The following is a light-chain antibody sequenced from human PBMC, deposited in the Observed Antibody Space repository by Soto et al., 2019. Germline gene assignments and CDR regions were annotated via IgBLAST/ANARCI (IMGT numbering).Light chain of an antibody. CDR1: QSVSSSY. V-gene: IGKV3-20*01. CDR2: GAS. J-gene: IGKJ4*01. CDR3: QQYGSSPRVT. Sequence: EIELTQSPGTLSLSPGERATLSCRASQSVSSSYLAWYQQKPGQAPRLLIYGASSRATGIPDRFSGSGSGTAFTLTISSLEPEDFAVYYCQQYGSSPRVTFGGGTKVEIK.